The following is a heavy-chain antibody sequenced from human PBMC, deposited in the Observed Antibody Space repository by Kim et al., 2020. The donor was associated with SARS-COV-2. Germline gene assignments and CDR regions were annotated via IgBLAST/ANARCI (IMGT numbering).Heavy chain of an antibody. Sequence: VESLKISCKGSGYSFTSYWIGWVRQMPGKRLEWMGIIYPGDSDTRYSPSFQGQVTISADKSISTAHLQWSSLKASDTAMYYCARHGVARQFDAFDIWGQGTMVTVSS. CDR3: ARHGVARQFDAFDI. D-gene: IGHD2-21*01. CDR1: GYSFTSYW. CDR2: IYPGDSDT. J-gene: IGHJ3*02. V-gene: IGHV5-51*01.